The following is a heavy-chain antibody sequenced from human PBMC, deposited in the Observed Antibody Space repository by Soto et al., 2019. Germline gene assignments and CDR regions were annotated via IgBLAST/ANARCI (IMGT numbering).Heavy chain of an antibody. CDR2: INHSGST. CDR3: ARGSWDDVSGHYYMDV. Sequence: SETLSLTCAVYGGSFSGYYWSWIRQPPGKGLEWIGEINHSGSTNYNPSLKSRVTISVDMSKNQFSLKLSSVTAADTAVYYCARGSWDDVSGHYYMDVWDKGTTVTVSS. J-gene: IGHJ6*03. CDR1: GGSFSGYY. D-gene: IGHD1-1*01. V-gene: IGHV4-34*01.